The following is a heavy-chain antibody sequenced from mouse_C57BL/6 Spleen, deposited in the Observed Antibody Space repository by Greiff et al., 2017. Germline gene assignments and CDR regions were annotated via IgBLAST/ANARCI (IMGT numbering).Heavy chain of an antibody. CDR3: ARSGYSALFAY. V-gene: IGHV1-72*01. CDR2: IDPNSGGT. Sequence: QVQLKQPGAELVKPGASVKLSCTASGYTFTSYWMHWVKQRPGRGLEWIGRIDPNSGGTKYNEKFNSKATLTVDKPSSTAYMQHSSLPSEDAAVSYCARSGYSALFAYWGQGTLVTVSA. D-gene: IGHD2-3*01. J-gene: IGHJ3*01. CDR1: GYTFTSYW.